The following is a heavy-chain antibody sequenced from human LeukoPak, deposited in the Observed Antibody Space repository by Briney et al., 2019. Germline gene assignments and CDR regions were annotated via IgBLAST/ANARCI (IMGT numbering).Heavy chain of an antibody. V-gene: IGHV4-59*11. D-gene: IGHD1-1*01. CDR2: FSYSGST. CDR1: GGPMIMLS. J-gene: IGHJ6*03. CDR3: VGDALEGYYSSYYMDV. Sequence: PSETLSLTYFVSGGPMIMLSGRWVRPPPGGGLGWVGSFSYSGSTDHNPSRRSRVAISIITAKNQFSLKLTSVTAADPAVYYCVGDALEGYYSSYYMDVWGRGTTVTVS.